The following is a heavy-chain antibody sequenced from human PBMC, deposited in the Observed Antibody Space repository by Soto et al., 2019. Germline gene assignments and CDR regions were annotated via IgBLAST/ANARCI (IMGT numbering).Heavy chain of an antibody. Sequence: SETLSLTCTVSGGSISSGGYYWSWIRQHPGKGLEWIGYIYYSGSTYYNPSLKSRVTISVDTPKNKISLKLSSVTAADTTAYYCERGIRWLVHNWFDPWGQGTLVTVSS. V-gene: IGHV4-31*03. CDR3: ERGIRWLVHNWFDP. CDR2: IYYSGST. CDR1: GGSISSGGYY. D-gene: IGHD6-19*01. J-gene: IGHJ5*02.